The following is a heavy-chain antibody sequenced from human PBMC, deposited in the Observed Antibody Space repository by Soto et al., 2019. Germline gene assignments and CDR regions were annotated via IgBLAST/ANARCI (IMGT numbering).Heavy chain of an antibody. J-gene: IGHJ2*01. Sequence: EEQLVESGGGLVQPGGSLRLSCAASGFTFSSSAFHWVRQVTGKGLEWVSAIGAGGDTYYPDSVKGRFTISRENAKNSLYLQMNSLRDEDTAVYFCAREGRSSTWYDWYFDLWGRGTLVTVSS. V-gene: IGHV3-13*01. CDR3: AREGRSSTWYDWYFDL. CDR2: IGAGGDT. D-gene: IGHD6-13*01. CDR1: GFTFSSSA.